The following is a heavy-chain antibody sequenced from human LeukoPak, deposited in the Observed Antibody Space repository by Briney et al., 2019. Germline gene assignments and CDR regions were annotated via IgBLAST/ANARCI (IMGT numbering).Heavy chain of an antibody. CDR3: ANPARDFADSGAITW. Sequence: SETLSLTCAVYGGSFSYYYWSWIRQPPGKGLEWIGEINHSGITNYNPSLKSRVTISADTSKNQFSLKLTSVAAADTAVYYCANPARDFADSGAITWWGQGTLVTVSS. V-gene: IGHV4-34*01. CDR2: INHSGIT. D-gene: IGHD4-17*01. CDR1: GGSFSYYY. J-gene: IGHJ4*02.